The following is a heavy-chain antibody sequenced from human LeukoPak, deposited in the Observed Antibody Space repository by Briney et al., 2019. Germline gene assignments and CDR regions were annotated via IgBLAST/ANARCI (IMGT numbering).Heavy chain of an antibody. CDR2: ISSSGHYT. D-gene: IGHD6-19*01. V-gene: IGHV3-11*05. J-gene: IGHJ4*02. CDR3: ARAAVAGGVNFGD. CDR1: RFIFSNYD. Sequence: PGGSLRLSCAASRFIFSNYDIHWVRRAPGKGLEWVSHISSSGHYTKYADSVKGRFTISRDNSKNTLYLQMNSLRAEDTAVYYCARAAVAGGVNFGDWGQGTLVTVSS.